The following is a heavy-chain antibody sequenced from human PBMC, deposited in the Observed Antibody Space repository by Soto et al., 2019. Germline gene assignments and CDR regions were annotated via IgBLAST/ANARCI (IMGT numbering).Heavy chain of an antibody. CDR2: ISTYNGYT. D-gene: IGHD6-19*01. CDR1: GYSFTSYG. V-gene: IGHV1-18*04. CDR3: ARGDSTGSPRGWFDP. J-gene: IGHJ5*02. Sequence: QVQLVQSVTEVKKPGASVQVSCKASGYSFTSYGINWVRQAPGQGLEWMGWISTYNGYTNYAQKFKGRVTMPTDPSTPTAYMELRRLTSDDTAVYFCARGDSTGSPRGWFDPWGQGTVVTVSS.